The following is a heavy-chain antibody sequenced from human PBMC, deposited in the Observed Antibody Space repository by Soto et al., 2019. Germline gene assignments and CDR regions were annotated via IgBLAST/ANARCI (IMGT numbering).Heavy chain of an antibody. J-gene: IGHJ3*02. D-gene: IGHD6-13*01. CDR2: ISGSGLSA. CDR1: GFGLIDFA. CDR3: AKDRSSTWYDAFDI. Sequence: EVDLLESGGGLVQPGGSLRLSCVASGFGLIDFAMSWVRQAPGKGLQWVSSISGSGLSAYYADSVEGRFTISRDQSKNTLYLQMNSLTADETAVYYCAKDRSSTWYDAFDIWGQGTLVTVSS. V-gene: IGHV3-23*01.